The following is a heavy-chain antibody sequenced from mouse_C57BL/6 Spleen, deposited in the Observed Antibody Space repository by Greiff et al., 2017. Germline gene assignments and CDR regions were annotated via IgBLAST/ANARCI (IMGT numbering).Heavy chain of an antibody. CDR3: ARGGDSSGHFDY. CDR1: GYTFTSYW. Sequence: QVQLQQPGAELVKPGASVKMSCKASGYTFTSYWITWVKQRPGQGLEWIGDIYPGSGSTNYNEKFKSKATLTVDTSSSTAYMQLSSLPSEDSAVYYCARGGDSSGHFDYWGQGTTLTVSS. D-gene: IGHD3-2*02. CDR2: IYPGSGST. V-gene: IGHV1-55*01. J-gene: IGHJ2*01.